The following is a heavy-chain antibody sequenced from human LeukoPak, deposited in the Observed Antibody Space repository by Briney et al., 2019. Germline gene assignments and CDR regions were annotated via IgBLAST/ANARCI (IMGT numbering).Heavy chain of an antibody. CDR2: IWYDGSNK. CDR1: GFAFSSYA. V-gene: IGHV3-33*08. CDR3: ARGSDTAMVSGGVYFDY. Sequence: GGSLRLSCAASGFAFSSYAMSWVRQAPGKGLEWVAVIWYDGSNKYYADSVKGRFTISRDNSKNTLYLQMNSLRAEDTAVYYCARGSDTAMVSGGVYFDYWGQGTLVTVSS. D-gene: IGHD5-18*01. J-gene: IGHJ4*02.